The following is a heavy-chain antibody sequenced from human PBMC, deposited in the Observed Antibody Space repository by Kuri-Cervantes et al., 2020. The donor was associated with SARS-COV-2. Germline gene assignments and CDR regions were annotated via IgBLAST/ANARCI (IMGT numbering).Heavy chain of an antibody. J-gene: IGHJ4*02. D-gene: IGHD3-3*01. CDR3: ASALEWLFSFDY. CDR1: GYTFTSYG. V-gene: IGHV1-18*01. Sequence: ASVKVSCKASGYTFTSYGISWVRQAPGQGLEWMGWISAYNGNTNYAQRLQGRVTMTTDTSTSTAYMELRSLRSDDTAVYYCASALEWLFSFDYWGQGTLVTVSS. CDR2: ISAYNGNT.